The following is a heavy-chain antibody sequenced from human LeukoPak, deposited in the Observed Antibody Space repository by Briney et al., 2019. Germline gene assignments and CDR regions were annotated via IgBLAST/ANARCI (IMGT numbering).Heavy chain of an antibody. CDR1: GGSFSGYY. D-gene: IGHD6-19*01. Sequence: PPETLSLTCAVYGGSFSGYYWSWIRQPPGKGLEWIGEINHSGSTNYNPSLKSRVTISVDTSKNQFSLKLSSVTAADTAVYYCARGKQWLVRRFFDYWGQGTLVTVSS. CDR2: INHSGST. J-gene: IGHJ4*02. V-gene: IGHV4-34*01. CDR3: ARGKQWLVRRFFDY.